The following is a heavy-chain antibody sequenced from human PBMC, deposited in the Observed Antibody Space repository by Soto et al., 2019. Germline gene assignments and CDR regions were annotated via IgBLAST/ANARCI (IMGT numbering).Heavy chain of an antibody. CDR3: ASILAPRYCSSTSCYIGPGDDAFDI. Sequence: ASVKVSCKASGYTFTSYGISWVRQAPGQGLEWVGWISAYNGNTNYAQKLQGRVIMTTDTSTSTAYMELRSLRSDDTAVYYCASILAPRYCSSTSCYIGPGDDAFDIWGQGTMVTVSS. CDR1: GYTFTSYG. CDR2: ISAYNGNT. J-gene: IGHJ3*02. D-gene: IGHD2-2*02. V-gene: IGHV1-18*01.